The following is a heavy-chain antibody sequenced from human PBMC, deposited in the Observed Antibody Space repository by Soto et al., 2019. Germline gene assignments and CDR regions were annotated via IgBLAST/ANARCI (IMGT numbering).Heavy chain of an antibody. D-gene: IGHD5-12*01. CDR2: IIPILGIA. J-gene: IGHJ4*02. V-gene: IGHV1-69*04. Sequence: SLKVSCKASGGTFSSYTISWVRQAPGQGLEWMGRIIPILGIANYAQKFQGRVTITADKSTSTAYMELSSLRSEDTAVYYCAREYSGYDYYYRYWGQGTLVTVSS. CDR3: AREYSGYDYYYRY. CDR1: GGTFSSYT.